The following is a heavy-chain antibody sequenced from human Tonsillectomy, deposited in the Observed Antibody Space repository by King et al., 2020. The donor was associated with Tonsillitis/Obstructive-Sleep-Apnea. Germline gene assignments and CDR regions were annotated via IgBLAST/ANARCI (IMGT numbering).Heavy chain of an antibody. CDR2: TRNKAHSYTT. CDR1: GFTFSDHY. V-gene: IGHV3-72*01. D-gene: IGHD6-6*01. CDR3: ASVRTSSSVYNLDY. Sequence: VQLVESGGGLVQPGGSLRLSCAASGFTFSDHYMDWVRQAPGKGLEWVGRTRNKAHSYTTEYAASVKGRFTISRDDSENSLYLQMNSLKTEDTAVYYCASVRTSSSVYNLDYWGQGTLVPVS. J-gene: IGHJ4*02.